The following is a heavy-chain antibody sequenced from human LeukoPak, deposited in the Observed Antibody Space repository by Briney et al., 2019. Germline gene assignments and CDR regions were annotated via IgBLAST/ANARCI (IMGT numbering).Heavy chain of an antibody. CDR2: MNHNSGNT. Sequence: GASVKVSCKASGYTFASYDINWVRQATGQGREWMGWMNHNSGNTGYAQKFQGRVTITMNTSISTAYMELSSLTSEDTAVYYCARGPYTHYDSSGDYYNWFDPWGQGTLVTVSS. CDR3: ARGPYTHYDSSGDYYNWFDP. D-gene: IGHD3-22*01. CDR1: GYTFASYD. J-gene: IGHJ5*02. V-gene: IGHV1-8*03.